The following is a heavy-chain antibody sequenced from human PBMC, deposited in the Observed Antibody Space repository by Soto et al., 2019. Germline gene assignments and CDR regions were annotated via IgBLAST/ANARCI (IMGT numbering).Heavy chain of an antibody. D-gene: IGHD6-6*01. CDR3: ARSGTSSSGRSYDF. Sequence: SETLSLTCTVSGGSISGYYWNWLRQTPGKGLEWIAYIYHTGGTNYNPSLKSRVTISLDTPKNQFSLQLNSVTAADTAVYYCARSGTSSSGRSYDFWGQGTMVTVSS. J-gene: IGHJ3*01. CDR1: GGSISGYY. V-gene: IGHV4-4*09. CDR2: IYHTGGT.